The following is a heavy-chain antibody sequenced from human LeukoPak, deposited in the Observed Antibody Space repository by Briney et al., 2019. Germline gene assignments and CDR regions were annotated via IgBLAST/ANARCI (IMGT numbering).Heavy chain of an antibody. D-gene: IGHD2-2*01. CDR2: ISGSGGST. V-gene: IGHV3-23*01. CDR1: GFTFSSYA. Sequence: GGSLRLSCAASGFTFSSYAMSWVRQAPGKGLEWVSAISGSGGSTYYADSVKGRFTISRDNSKNTLYLQMNSLRAEDTAVYYCAIDPWVPAASAVLVDYWGQGTLVTVSS. J-gene: IGHJ4*02. CDR3: AIDPWVPAASAVLVDY.